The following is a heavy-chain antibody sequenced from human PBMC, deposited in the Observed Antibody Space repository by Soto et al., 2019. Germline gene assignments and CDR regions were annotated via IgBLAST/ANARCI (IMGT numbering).Heavy chain of an antibody. CDR1: GFTFSSYG. D-gene: IGHD2-15*01. CDR2: IWYDGSNK. Sequence: QVQLVESGGGVVQPGRSLRLSCAASGFTFSSYGMHWVRQAPGKGLEWVAVIWYDGSNKYYADSVKGRFTISRDNSKNTLYLQMNSLRAEDTAVYYCARGGVAPGYYYGMDVWCQGTTVTVSS. CDR3: ARGGVAPGYYYGMDV. J-gene: IGHJ6*02. V-gene: IGHV3-33*01.